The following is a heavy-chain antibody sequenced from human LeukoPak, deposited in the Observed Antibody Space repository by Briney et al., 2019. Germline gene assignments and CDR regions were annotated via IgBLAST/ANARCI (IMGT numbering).Heavy chain of an antibody. D-gene: IGHD4-17*01. V-gene: IGHV3-23*01. CDR3: AKSRGQYGDYLFYYYGMDV. CDR2: ISNSGGST. J-gene: IGHJ6*02. CDR1: GFTFSSCA. Sequence: GGSLRLSCAASGFTFSSCAMSWVHQAPGKGLEWVSGISNSGGSTYHADSVKGRFTISRDNSKNTLYLQMNSLRAEDTAVYYCAKSRGQYGDYLFYYYGMDVWGQGTTVTVSS.